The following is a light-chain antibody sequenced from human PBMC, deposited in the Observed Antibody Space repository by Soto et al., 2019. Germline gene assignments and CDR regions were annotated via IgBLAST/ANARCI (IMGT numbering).Light chain of an antibody. J-gene: IGKJ1*01. V-gene: IGKV3-11*01. CDR2: DAS. CDR3: QQRSTTWT. Sequence: EIVLTQSPATLSLSPGERATLSCRASQSVSSYLAWYQQKPGQAPRLLIYDASNRATGIPARFSGSGSGTDFTLTIRSLEPEDFAVYYCQQRSTTWTFGQGTKVEIK. CDR1: QSVSSY.